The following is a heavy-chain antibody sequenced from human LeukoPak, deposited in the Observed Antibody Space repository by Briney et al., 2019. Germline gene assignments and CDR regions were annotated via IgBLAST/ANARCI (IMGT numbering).Heavy chain of an antibody. CDR2: IYLGDSDT. V-gene: IGHV5-51*01. D-gene: IGHD1-26*01. CDR3: AKHRRVGAGNSAFDI. Sequence: HGESLKISCKGSGYSFTNFWIGWVRQMPGKGLEWMGIIYLGDSDTRYSPSLQTKVTISANNPISTAYVPWSSLKASDTAIYYCAKHRRVGAGNSAFDIWGQGTMVTVSS. CDR1: GYSFTNFW. J-gene: IGHJ3*02.